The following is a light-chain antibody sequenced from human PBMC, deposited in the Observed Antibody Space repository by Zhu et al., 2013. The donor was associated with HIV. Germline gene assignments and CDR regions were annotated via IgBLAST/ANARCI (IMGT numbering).Light chain of an antibody. CDR1: SSDVGNYKI. V-gene: IGLV2-14*02. CDR2: EVS. J-gene: IGLJ1*01. CDR3: SSYTSSSTLV. Sequence: QSALTQPASVSGSPGQSITISCTGTSSDVGNYKIVSWYQQDPGKAPKLMIYEVSKRPSGVPDRFSGSKSGNTASLTISGLQAEDEADYYCSSYTSSSTLVFGTGTKVTVL.